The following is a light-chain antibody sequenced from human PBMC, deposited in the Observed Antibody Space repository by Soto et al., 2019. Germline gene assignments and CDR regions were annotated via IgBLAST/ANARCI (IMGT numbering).Light chain of an antibody. CDR3: SSYTSSSTLV. J-gene: IGLJ1*01. Sequence: QSALTQPASVSGSPGQSITISCTGTSSDVGGYNYVSWYQHHPGKAPKFMIYEVTNRPSGVSNRFSGSKSGNTASLTISGLQAEEEADYYCSSYTSSSTLVFGTGTKLTVL. CDR1: SSDVGGYNY. CDR2: EVT. V-gene: IGLV2-14*01.